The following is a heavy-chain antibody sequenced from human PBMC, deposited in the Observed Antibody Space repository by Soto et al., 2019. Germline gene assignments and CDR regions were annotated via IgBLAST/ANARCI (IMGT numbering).Heavy chain of an antibody. V-gene: IGHV3-23*01. D-gene: IGHD1-26*01. CDR1: GFTFSSYA. CDR2: ISGSGGNA. Sequence: EVQLLESGGGLVQPGGSLRLSCAASGFTFSSYAMSWVRQAPGKGLEWVSSISGSGGNAYYADSVKGRFSISRVNSKNTLRLQMNSLRADDTAVYYCAKDGASGSYPPYYYFGMDVWGQGTTVTVSS. CDR3: AKDGASGSYPPYYYFGMDV. J-gene: IGHJ6*02.